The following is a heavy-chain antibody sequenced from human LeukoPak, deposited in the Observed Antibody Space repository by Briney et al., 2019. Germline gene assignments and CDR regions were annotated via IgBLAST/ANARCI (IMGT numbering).Heavy chain of an antibody. CDR1: GFTFSSYA. CDR3: AKDRRVFDY. Sequence: PGRSLRLSCAASGFTFSSYAMHWVRQAPGKGLEWVAVISYDGSNKYYADSVKGRFTISRDNSKNTLYLQMNSLRAEDTAVYYCAKDRRVFDYWGQGTLVTVSS. CDR2: ISYDGSNK. V-gene: IGHV3-30-3*01. J-gene: IGHJ4*02.